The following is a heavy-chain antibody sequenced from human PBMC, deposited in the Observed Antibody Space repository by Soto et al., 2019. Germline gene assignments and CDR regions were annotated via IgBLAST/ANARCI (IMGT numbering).Heavy chain of an antibody. CDR1: GSSISSYY. J-gene: IGHJ5*02. CDR2: IYYSGST. V-gene: IGHV4-59*01. D-gene: IGHD3-10*01. CDR3: ARTFWFGELPRWFDP. Sequence: PSETRSLTCTVAGSSISSYYWSWIRQPPGKGLEWIGYIYYSGSTNYNPSLKSRVTISVDTSKNQFSLKLTSVTAADTAVYYCARTFWFGELPRWFDPWGQGTLVTVS.